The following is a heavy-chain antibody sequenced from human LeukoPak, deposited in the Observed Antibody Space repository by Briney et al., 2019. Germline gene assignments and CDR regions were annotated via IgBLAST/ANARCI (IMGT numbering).Heavy chain of an antibody. J-gene: IGHJ3*02. CDR2: INHSGST. CDR1: GGSFSGYY. V-gene: IGHV4-34*01. Sequence: SEALSLTCAVYGGSFSGYYWSWIRQPPGKGLEWIGEINHSGSTNYNPSLKSRVTISVDTSRNQFSLKLNSVTAADTAVYSCAKSNGYGLIDIWGQGTMVTVSS. CDR3: AKSNGYGLIDI. D-gene: IGHD3-22*01.